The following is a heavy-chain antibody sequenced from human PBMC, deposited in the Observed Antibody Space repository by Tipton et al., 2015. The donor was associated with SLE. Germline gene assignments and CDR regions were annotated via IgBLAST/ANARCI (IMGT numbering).Heavy chain of an antibody. CDR2: IYASGST. D-gene: IGHD3-22*01. Sequence: TLSLTCSVSGGSISSFSYYWSWIRQPAGKGLEWIGRIYASGSTNYNPSLSSRVTISVDTSKNQFSLKLSSVTAADTAVYYCARDLVGYYDSSGYDSSWGQGTLVTVSS. CDR1: GGSISSFSYY. CDR3: ARDLVGYYDSSGYDSS. J-gene: IGHJ5*02. V-gene: IGHV4-61*02.